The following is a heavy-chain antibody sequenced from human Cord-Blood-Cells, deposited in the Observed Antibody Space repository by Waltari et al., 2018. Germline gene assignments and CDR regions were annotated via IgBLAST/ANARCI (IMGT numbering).Heavy chain of an antibody. CDR2: IYYSGST. D-gene: IGHD6-6*01. CDR3: ARSRNFDY. Sequence: QLQLQESGPGLVKPSETLSLTCTVSGGSISSSSYYWGWIRQPPGKGLEWIGRIYYSGSTYYNPSHKSRVTISVDTAKNQFSLKLSAVTAADTAVYYCARSRNFDYWGQGTLVTVSS. V-gene: IGHV4-39*01. CDR1: GGSISSSSYY. J-gene: IGHJ4*02.